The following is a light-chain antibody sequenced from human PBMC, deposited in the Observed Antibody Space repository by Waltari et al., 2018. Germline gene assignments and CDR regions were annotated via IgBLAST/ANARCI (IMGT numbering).Light chain of an antibody. V-gene: IGKV1-39*01. Sequence: DIQMTQSPSSLSASVGDRVTITCRASQSICSYLNWYQQKPGKVPKLLIVAASSLQSGVPSMCSGSGSTTDFTLTIRSLTSEDFAYYYCQHSFSVPWTFGQGTKVEIK. CDR2: AAS. CDR1: QSICSY. J-gene: IGKJ1*01. CDR3: QHSFSVPWT.